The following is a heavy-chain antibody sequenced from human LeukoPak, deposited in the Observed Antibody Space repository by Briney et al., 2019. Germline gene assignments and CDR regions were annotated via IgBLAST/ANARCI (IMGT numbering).Heavy chain of an antibody. D-gene: IGHD3-9*01. V-gene: IGHV3-64D*06. Sequence: PGGSLRLSCSASGFTFNTYAMHWVRQAPGKGLEYVSGISSNGVDTYYADSVKGRFTISRDNSKNTLYLQMSSLRAEDAGLYSCVRRVSGTFYFDHWGQGTLVTVSS. CDR2: ISSNGVDT. CDR3: VRRVSGTFYFDH. CDR1: GFTFNTYA. J-gene: IGHJ4*02.